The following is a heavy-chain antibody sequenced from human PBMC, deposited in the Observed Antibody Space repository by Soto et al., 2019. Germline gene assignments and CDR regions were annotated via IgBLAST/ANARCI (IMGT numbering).Heavy chain of an antibody. V-gene: IGHV4-31*03. CDR1: GGSISRGGYY. Sequence: QVQLQESGPGLVKPSQTLSLTCTVSGGSISRGGYYWSWIRQHPGKGLEWIGYIYYSGSTYYNPSLKSRVTISVDTSKNQFSLKLSSVTAADTAVYYCARVWVGAPLGRAFDIWGQGTMVTVSS. CDR3: ARVWVGAPLGRAFDI. D-gene: IGHD1-26*01. J-gene: IGHJ3*02. CDR2: IYYSGST.